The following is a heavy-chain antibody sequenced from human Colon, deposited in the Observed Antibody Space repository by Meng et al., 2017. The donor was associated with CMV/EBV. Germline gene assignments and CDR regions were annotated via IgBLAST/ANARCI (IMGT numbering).Heavy chain of an antibody. V-gene: IGHV4-4*02. CDR3: ATARSGCSSDSCFLEN. CDR2: MFHSGDT. D-gene: IGHD3-3*01. Sequence: GVSISSGNWWNWVRQSPGKGLEWIGEMFHSGDTNYNPSLRSRMSISLDRSKNQVSLILSSVTAADSAVYYCATARSGCSSDSCFLENWGRGTLVTVPQ. J-gene: IGHJ4*02. CDR1: GVSISSGNW.